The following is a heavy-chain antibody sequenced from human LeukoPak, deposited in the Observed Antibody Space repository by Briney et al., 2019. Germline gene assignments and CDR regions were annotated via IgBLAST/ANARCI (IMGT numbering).Heavy chain of an antibody. Sequence: SQTLSLTCAISGDSVSSNSAAWNWIRQSPSRRLQCLGRTYYRSKWYNDYAVSVKSRITINPDTSKNQFSLQLNSVTPEDTAVYYCAKDRAVVTVTFAFDIWGQGTMVTVSS. J-gene: IGHJ3*02. CDR3: AKDRAVVTVTFAFDI. V-gene: IGHV6-1*01. CDR2: TYYRSKWYN. D-gene: IGHD4-17*01. CDR1: GDSVSSNSAA.